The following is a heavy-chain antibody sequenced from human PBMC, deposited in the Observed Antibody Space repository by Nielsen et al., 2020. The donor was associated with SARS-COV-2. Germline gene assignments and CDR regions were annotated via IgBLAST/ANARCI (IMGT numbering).Heavy chain of an antibody. CDR3: AKVGDTDGYANEY. D-gene: IGHD5-24*01. Sequence: GGSLRLSCEASGFTFSTYAMHWVRQAPGKGLEWVAVTSYDGRKKYYADSVKGRFSISRDNSENTLYLQMSSLRAEDTAMYYCAKVGDTDGYANEYWGQGTLVTVSS. J-gene: IGHJ4*02. CDR2: TSYDGRKK. V-gene: IGHV3-30*18. CDR1: GFTFSTYA.